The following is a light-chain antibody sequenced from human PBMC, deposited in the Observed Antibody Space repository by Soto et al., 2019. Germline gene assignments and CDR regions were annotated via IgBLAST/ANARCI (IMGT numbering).Light chain of an antibody. CDR2: HNY. CDR1: SSNIGSDF. J-gene: IGLJ1*01. Sequence: QSALTQPPSASGTPGQRVTISCSGSSSNIGSDFVYWYQQLPGTAPKLLIYHNYQRPSGVPDRFSGSKSGTSGSLAISDLRSEDEVDYYCSAWDDSLSADVFGAGTKLTVL. CDR3: SAWDDSLSADV. V-gene: IGLV1-47*01.